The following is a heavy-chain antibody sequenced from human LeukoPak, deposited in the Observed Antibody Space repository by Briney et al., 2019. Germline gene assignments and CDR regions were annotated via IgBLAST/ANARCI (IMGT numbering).Heavy chain of an antibody. V-gene: IGHV3-74*01. CDR3: ARGGGYYYDSSGYSD. Sequence: LPGGSLRLSCAASGFTFSSYWMHWVRQAPGKGLVWVSRINSDGNSTSYADSVKGRFTISRDNAKNTLYLQMNSLRAEDTAVYYCARGGGYYYDSSGYSDWGQGTLVTVSS. J-gene: IGHJ4*02. CDR2: INSDGNST. D-gene: IGHD3-22*01. CDR1: GFTFSSYW.